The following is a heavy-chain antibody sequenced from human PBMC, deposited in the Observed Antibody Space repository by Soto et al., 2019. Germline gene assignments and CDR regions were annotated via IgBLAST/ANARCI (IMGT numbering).Heavy chain of an antibody. J-gene: IGHJ4*02. Sequence: PSETLSLTCTVSGGSISSGDYYWSWIRQPPGKGLEWIGYIYYSGSTYYNPSLKSRVTISVDTSKNHFSLKLSSVTAADTAVYSGARIKQGGTRFAFWGQGTGVPVTS. D-gene: IGHD2-2*01. V-gene: IGHV4-30-4*01. CDR3: ARIKQGGTRFAF. CDR1: GGSISSGDYY. CDR2: IYYSGST.